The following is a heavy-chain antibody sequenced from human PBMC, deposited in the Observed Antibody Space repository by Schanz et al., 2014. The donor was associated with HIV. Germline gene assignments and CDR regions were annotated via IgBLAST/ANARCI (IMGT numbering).Heavy chain of an antibody. D-gene: IGHD3-10*01. CDR1: GFTFSSYA. Sequence: VQLVESGGGVVQPGRSLRLSCAASGFTFSSYAMNWVRQAPGKGLEWVSFISGTGGSTYYTDSVKGRFTISRDNFKDTLYLQMNSLRTEDTALYYCVKVYYYGRQPDLDYWGQGVLVTVSS. CDR2: ISGTGGST. V-gene: IGHV3-23*04. CDR3: VKVYYYGRQPDLDY. J-gene: IGHJ4*02.